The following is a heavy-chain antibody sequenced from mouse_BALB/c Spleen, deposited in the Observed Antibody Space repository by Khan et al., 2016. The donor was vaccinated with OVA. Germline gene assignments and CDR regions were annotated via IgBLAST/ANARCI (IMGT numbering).Heavy chain of an antibody. Sequence: VRLQQSGPELVKPGASVKIPCKASGYTFTDYNMDWVKQSPGKSLEWIGDINPNNGGTIYTQKFKGKATLTVDKSSSTAYMELRSLTSEDTAVYYCARTGYGSLGYWGQGTTLTVAS. V-gene: IGHV1-18*01. CDR2: INPNNGGT. D-gene: IGHD1-1*01. J-gene: IGHJ2*01. CDR1: GYTFTDYN. CDR3: ARTGYGSLGY.